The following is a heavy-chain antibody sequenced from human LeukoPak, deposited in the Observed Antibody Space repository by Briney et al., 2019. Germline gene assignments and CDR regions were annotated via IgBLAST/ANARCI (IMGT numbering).Heavy chain of an antibody. CDR2: IYYSGIT. V-gene: IGHV4-39*01. D-gene: IGHD2-2*01. CDR3: ARLLIYCSSTSCHFDY. CDR1: GGSISSSNYY. Sequence: SETLSLTCTVSGGSISSSNYYWGWIRQPPGKGLEWFGSIYYSGITYYNPSLKSRVTISVETSNNQFSLKLSSGTAADTAMYYCARLLIYCSSTSCHFDYWGQGTLVTVSS. J-gene: IGHJ4*02.